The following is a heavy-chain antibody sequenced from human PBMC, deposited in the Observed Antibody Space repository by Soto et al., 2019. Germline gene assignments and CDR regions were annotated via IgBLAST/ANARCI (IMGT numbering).Heavy chain of an antibody. D-gene: IGHD3-9*01. J-gene: IGHJ4*02. V-gene: IGHV1-69*13. CDR1: GYTFANYG. CDR2: IIPIFGTA. Sequence: SVKVSCKASGYTFANYGIKWVRQAPGQGLEWMGWIIPIFGTANYAQKFQGRVTITADESTSTAYMELSSLRSEDTAVYYCARTTTVSTILPREIPDYWGQGTLVTVSS. CDR3: ARTTTVSTILPREIPDY.